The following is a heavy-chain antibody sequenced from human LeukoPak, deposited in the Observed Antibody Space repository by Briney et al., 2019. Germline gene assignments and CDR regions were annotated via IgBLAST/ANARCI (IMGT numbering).Heavy chain of an antibody. V-gene: IGHV4-34*01. D-gene: IGHD1-20*01. CDR2: INYSGTT. J-gene: IGHJ5*02. CDR1: GGSLSGYH. CDR3: AKGARSNRYNWNDLINWFDP. Sequence: PSETLSLTCAVYGGSLSGYHWTWIRQPPGKGLEWIGEINYSGTTKYNPSRTSRVTMSADTSKNQYSLKLSSMTAEDTVVYYCAKGARSNRYNWNDLINWFDPWGQGTLVTVSS.